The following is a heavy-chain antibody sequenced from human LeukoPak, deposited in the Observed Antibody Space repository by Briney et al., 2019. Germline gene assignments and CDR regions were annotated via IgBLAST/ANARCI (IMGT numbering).Heavy chain of an antibody. J-gene: IGHJ4*02. CDR1: GFTFSRYS. CDR2: ITGGSDYI. Sequence: GGSLRLSCAASGFTFSRYSVNWVRQAPGKGLEWVSCITGGSDYIFYADSVRGRFTISRDNAKNSLYLQMNSLRAEDTAVYYCAKFKGHYGDSEYYFDYWGQGTLVTISS. CDR3: AKFKGHYGDSEYYFDY. D-gene: IGHD3-10*01. V-gene: IGHV3-21*01.